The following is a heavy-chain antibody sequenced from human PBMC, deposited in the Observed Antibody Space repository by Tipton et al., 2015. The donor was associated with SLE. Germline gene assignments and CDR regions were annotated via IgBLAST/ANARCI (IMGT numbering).Heavy chain of an antibody. D-gene: IGHD5-18*01. CDR1: GGSISSGSYY. CDR2: IYTSGRT. V-gene: IGHV4-61*02. J-gene: IGHJ5*02. Sequence: TLSLTCTVSGGSISSGSYYWSWIRQPAGKGLEWIGRIYTSGRTNYNPSLKSRVTLSVDTSKNQFSLKLSSVTAADTAVYYCARGVEDTAFWFDPWGQGTLVTVSS. CDR3: ARGVEDTAFWFDP.